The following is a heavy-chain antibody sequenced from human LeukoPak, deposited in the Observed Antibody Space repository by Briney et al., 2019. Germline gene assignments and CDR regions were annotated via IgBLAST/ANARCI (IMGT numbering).Heavy chain of an antibody. CDR1: GFTFSSYG. Sequence: GSSLRLSCAASGFTFSSYGMHWVRQAPGKGLEWVAVIWYDGSNKYYADSVKGRFTISRDNSKNTLYLQMNSLRAEHTAVYYCARPPPSHYGLGFAPWGQGTLVTVPS. CDR3: ARPPPSHYGLGFAP. V-gene: IGHV3-33*01. J-gene: IGHJ5*02. D-gene: IGHD4-17*01. CDR2: IWYDGSNK.